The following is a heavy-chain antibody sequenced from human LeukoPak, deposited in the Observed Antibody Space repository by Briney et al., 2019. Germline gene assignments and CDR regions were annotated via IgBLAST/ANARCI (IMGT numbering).Heavy chain of an antibody. D-gene: IGHD6-13*01. V-gene: IGHV3-21*01. CDR3: ARRLGYSSSSFGMDV. Sequence: PGGSLRLSCAASGFTFSSYSMNWVRQAPGKGLEWVSSISSSSSYIYYADSVKGRFTISRDNAKNSLYLQMNSLRAEDTAVYYCARRLGYSSSSFGMDVWGQGTTVTVSS. J-gene: IGHJ6*02. CDR2: ISSSSSYI. CDR1: GFTFSSYS.